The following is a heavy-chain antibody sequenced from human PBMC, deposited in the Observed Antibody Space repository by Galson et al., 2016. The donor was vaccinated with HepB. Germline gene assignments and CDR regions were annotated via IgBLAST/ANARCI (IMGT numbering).Heavy chain of an antibody. CDR2: MYYSGNT. Sequence: ETLSLTCSVSGGSIYSSSYYWGWIRQSPGQGLEWIASMYYSGNTYYNPSLQSRVTISVDTSKNQFSLKLTSVTAADTAFYYCARHVFHYGTSAVHFFDYWGQGALVSVSS. D-gene: IGHD1-7*01. J-gene: IGHJ4*02. CDR1: GGSIYSSSYY. CDR3: ARHVFHYGTSAVHFFDY. V-gene: IGHV4-39*01.